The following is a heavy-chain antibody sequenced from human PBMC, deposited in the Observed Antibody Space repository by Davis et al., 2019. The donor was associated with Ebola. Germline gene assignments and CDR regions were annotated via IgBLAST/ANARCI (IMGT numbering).Heavy chain of an antibody. J-gene: IGHJ4*02. CDR1: GFTFSSYG. CDR3: ARDLGSGYPPY. D-gene: IGHD3-22*01. V-gene: IGHV3-48*04. Sequence: GESLKISCAASGFTFSSYGMNWVRQAPGKGLEWVSYISSSGSTIYYADSVKGRFTISRDNAKNSLYLQMNSLRAEDTAVYYCARDLGSGYPPYWGQGTLVTVSS. CDR2: ISSSGSTI.